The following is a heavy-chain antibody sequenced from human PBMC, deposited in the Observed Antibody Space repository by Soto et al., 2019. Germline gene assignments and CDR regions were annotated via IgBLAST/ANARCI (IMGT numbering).Heavy chain of an antibody. CDR2: INHSGST. CDR3: ARGGELLLTYYFDY. J-gene: IGHJ4*02. CDR1: GGSFSGYY. V-gene: IGHV4-34*01. Sequence: SETLSLTCAVYGGSFSGYYWSWIRQPPGKGLEWIGEINHSGSTNYNPSLKSRVTISVDTSKNQLSLKMSSVTAADTAVYYCARGGELLLTYYFDYWGQGTLVTVSS. D-gene: IGHD1-7*01.